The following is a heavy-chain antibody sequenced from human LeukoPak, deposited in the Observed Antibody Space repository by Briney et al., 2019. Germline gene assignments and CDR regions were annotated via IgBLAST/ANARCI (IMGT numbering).Heavy chain of an antibody. CDR3: ARARITMIVVVITDDAFDI. CDR2: INPNSGGT. D-gene: IGHD3-22*01. Sequence: ASVKVSCKASGYTFTSYDINWVRQATGQGLEWMGWINPNSGGTNYAQKFQGRVTMTRDTSISTAYMELSRLRSDDTAVYYCARARITMIVVVITDDAFDIWGQGTMVTVSS. V-gene: IGHV1-2*02. CDR1: GYTFTSYD. J-gene: IGHJ3*02.